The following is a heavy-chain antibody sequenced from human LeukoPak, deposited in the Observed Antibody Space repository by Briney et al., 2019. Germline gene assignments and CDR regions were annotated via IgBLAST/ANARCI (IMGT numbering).Heavy chain of an antibody. D-gene: IGHD2-2*01. Sequence: GSLRLSCVVSGFDFSGFSMSWVRQPPGKGLEWIGSIYYSGSTYYNPSLKSRVTISVDTSKNQFSLKLSSVTAADTAVYYCARDGDIVVVPAATFDYWGQGTLVTVSS. CDR3: ARDGDIVVVPAATFDY. V-gene: IGHV4-39*07. CDR2: IYYSGST. J-gene: IGHJ4*02. CDR1: GFDFSGFS.